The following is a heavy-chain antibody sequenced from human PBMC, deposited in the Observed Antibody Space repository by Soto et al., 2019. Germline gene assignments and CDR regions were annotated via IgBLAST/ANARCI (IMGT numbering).Heavy chain of an antibody. CDR1: GFPFSDLW. CDR3: TSLSVAVDYFAFDI. CDR2: ISHDGSST. D-gene: IGHD6-19*01. J-gene: IGHJ3*02. V-gene: IGHV3-74*01. Sequence: EVQLVESGGGLIQPGGSLRLSCTASGFPFSDLWMHWVRQAPGKGLEWVSRISHDGSSTSHADSVRGRFSISRDNAKNTVYLQMNDLRAEDTAVYYCTSLSVAVDYFAFDIWGQVTVVTVS.